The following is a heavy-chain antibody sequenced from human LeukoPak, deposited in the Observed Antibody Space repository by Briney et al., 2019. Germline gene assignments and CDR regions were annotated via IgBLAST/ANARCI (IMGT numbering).Heavy chain of an antibody. V-gene: IGHV4-34*01. CDR2: INHSGST. J-gene: IGHJ3*02. CDR3: ARGPYSYDSSGAFDI. Sequence: SETLSLTCAVYVGSFSGYYWSWIRQPPGKGLEWIWEINHSGSTNYNPSLKSRVTISVDTSKNQFSLKLSSVTAADTAVYFCARGPYSYDSSGAFDIWGQGTMVTVSS. CDR1: VGSFSGYY. D-gene: IGHD3-22*01.